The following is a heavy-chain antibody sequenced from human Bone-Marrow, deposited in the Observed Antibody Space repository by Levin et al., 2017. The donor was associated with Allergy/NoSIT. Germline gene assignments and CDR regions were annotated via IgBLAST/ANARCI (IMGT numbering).Heavy chain of an antibody. J-gene: IGHJ4*02. D-gene: IGHD4-17*01. CDR2: IYHSGST. V-gene: IGHV4-4*02. CDR1: GGSISSSNW. CDR3: ARDGDYGDYRLGVRSRYFDY. Sequence: PSETLSLTCAVSGGSISSSNWWSWVRQPPGKGLEWIGEIYHSGSTNYNPSLKSRVTISVDKSKNQFSLKLSSVTAADTAVYYCARDGDYGDYRLGVRSRYFDYWGQGTLVTVSS.